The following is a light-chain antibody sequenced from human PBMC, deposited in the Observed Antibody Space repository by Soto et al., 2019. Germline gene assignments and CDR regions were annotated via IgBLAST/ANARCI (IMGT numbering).Light chain of an antibody. CDR2: GAS. CDR3: QQYGSSPLFT. J-gene: IGKJ3*01. CDR1: QSVSSSY. V-gene: IGKV3-20*01. Sequence: EIVLTQSPGTLSLSPGERATLSCRASQSVSSSYLAWYQQKPGQAPRLLIYGASSRATGIPDRFSGSGSGTAFTLTISRLEPEDFAVYYCQQYGSSPLFTFGPGTKVDMK.